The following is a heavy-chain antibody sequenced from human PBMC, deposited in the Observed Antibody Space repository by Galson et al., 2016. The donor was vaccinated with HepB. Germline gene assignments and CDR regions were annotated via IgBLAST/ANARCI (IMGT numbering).Heavy chain of an antibody. CDR2: MSFDGSK. CDR1: GLPFSNTI. J-gene: IGHJ3*02. D-gene: IGHD6-25*01. Sequence: SLRLSCAVSGLPFSNTIIHWVRQTPGEGLEWVSAMSFDGSKHYVESLKGRLFISRDESRNTVYLQMDSLTAEDTAVYYCVRGAHTSGYRDVFDIWGQGTMVTVSA. V-gene: IGHV3-30*03. CDR3: VRGAHTSGYRDVFDI.